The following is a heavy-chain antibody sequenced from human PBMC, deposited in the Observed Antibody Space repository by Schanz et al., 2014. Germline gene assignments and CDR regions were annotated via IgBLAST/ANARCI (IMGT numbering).Heavy chain of an antibody. CDR3: ARDVGRPGHFWYFDL. J-gene: IGHJ2*01. Sequence: QVQLVQSGAEVKKPGASVKVSCKSSGYTFTSYYMHWMRQAPGQGLEWMGWINPNTGGTKYAQKFQGRVTMTRDTAINTVYMELSSLTSDDTAVYFCARDVGRPGHFWYFDLWGRGTLVTVSS. D-gene: IGHD1-1*01. CDR1: GYTFTSYY. CDR2: INPNTGGT. V-gene: IGHV1-2*02.